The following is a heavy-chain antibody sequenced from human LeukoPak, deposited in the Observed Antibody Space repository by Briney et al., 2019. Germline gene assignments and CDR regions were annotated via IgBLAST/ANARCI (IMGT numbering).Heavy chain of an antibody. V-gene: IGHV1-8*01. CDR3: ARGPIAVAGRGSYYFDY. CDR1: GYTFTSYD. Sequence: ASVKVSCKASGYTFTSYDINWVRQATGQGLEWMGWMNPNSGNTGYAQKFQGRVTMTRNTSISTAYMELSSLRSEDTAVYYCARGPIAVAGRGSYYFDYWGQGTLVTVSS. J-gene: IGHJ4*02. D-gene: IGHD6-19*01. CDR2: MNPNSGNT.